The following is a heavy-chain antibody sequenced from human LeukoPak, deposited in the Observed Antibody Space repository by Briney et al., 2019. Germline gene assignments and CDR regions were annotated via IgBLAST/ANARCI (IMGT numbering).Heavy chain of an antibody. CDR1: GYTFTSYY. J-gene: IGHJ4*02. CDR2: INPSGGST. V-gene: IGHV1-46*01. Sequence: GASVKVSCKASGYTFTSYYMHWVRQAPGQGLEWMGIINPSGGSTSYAQKFQGRVTMTRDMSTSTVYMELSSLRSEDTAVYYCARVFYYDSSGYYGGYFDYWGQGTLVTVSS. D-gene: IGHD3-22*01. CDR3: ARVFYYDSSGYYGGYFDY.